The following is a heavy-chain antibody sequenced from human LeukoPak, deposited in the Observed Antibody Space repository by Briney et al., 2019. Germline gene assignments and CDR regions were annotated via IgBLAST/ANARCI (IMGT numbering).Heavy chain of an antibody. Sequence: GGSLRLSCAASGFTFSLYAMNWVRQAPGKGLEWFSYINSGSSDKHYTESVRGRFTISRDNAKKTLYLQMNSLRAEDTAVYFCARDTYEPGLIDFWGQGTLVSVSS. CDR1: GFTFSLYA. J-gene: IGHJ4*02. CDR2: INSGSSDK. CDR3: ARDTYEPGLIDF. D-gene: IGHD3-3*01. V-gene: IGHV3-21*05.